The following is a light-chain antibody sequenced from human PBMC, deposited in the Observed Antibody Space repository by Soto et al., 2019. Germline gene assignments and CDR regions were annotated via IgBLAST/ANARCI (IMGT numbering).Light chain of an antibody. CDR2: AAS. Sequence: NIQMTQSPSAMSASVGDRVTITCRARQDITTNLAWFQQKPGKVPKLLIHAASSLQSGAPSRFGASGSGTEFTLTISSLQPEDFAAYSCRQHNTYPFGGGTQVEIK. CDR1: QDITTN. J-gene: IGKJ4*01. V-gene: IGKV1D-17*01. CDR3: RQHNTYP.